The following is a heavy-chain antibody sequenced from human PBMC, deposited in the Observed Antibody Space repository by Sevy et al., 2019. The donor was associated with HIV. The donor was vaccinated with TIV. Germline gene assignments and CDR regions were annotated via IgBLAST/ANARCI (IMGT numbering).Heavy chain of an antibody. J-gene: IGHJ4*02. CDR3: TTWDYSNYRLDF. V-gene: IGHV1-24*01. CDR1: GYTLTDLS. CDR2: FDPEDGET. D-gene: IGHD4-4*01. Sequence: ASVKVFCKVSGYTLTDLSMNWVRQAPGKGLEWMGGFDPEDGETIYAQKFQGRVTMTEDTSPDTDYMELSSLTSEDTALYYCTTWDYSNYRLDFWGQGTLVTVSS.